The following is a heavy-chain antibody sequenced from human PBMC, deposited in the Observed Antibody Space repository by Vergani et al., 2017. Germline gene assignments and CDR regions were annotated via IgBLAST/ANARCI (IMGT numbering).Heavy chain of an antibody. CDR1: GFTFSNYG. Sequence: QVQLVESGGGVVQPGGSLRLSCGASGFTFSNYGMHWVRQAPGKGLEWVTFIRYDGSNTYYADSVKGRFTISRDNAKNSLYLQMNSLRAEDTAVYYCARDLHDFFDYWGQGTLVTVSS. J-gene: IGHJ4*02. CDR2: IRYDGSNT. D-gene: IGHD3-3*01. CDR3: ARDLHDFFDY. V-gene: IGHV3-30*02.